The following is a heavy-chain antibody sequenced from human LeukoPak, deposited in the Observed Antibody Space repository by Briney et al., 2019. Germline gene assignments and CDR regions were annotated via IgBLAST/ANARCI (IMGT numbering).Heavy chain of an antibody. Sequence: GGSLRLSCAASGFTFSSYAMHWVRQAPGKGLEWVAVISYDGSNKYYADSVKGRFTISRDNSKNTPYLQMNSLRAEDTAVYYCARGNGFDPWGQGTLVTVSS. J-gene: IGHJ5*02. V-gene: IGHV3-30*04. CDR3: ARGNGFDP. CDR2: ISYDGSNK. CDR1: GFTFSSYA.